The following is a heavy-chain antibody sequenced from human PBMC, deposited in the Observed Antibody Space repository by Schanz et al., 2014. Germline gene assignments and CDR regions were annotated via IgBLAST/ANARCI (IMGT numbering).Heavy chain of an antibody. D-gene: IGHD3-9*01. Sequence: QVQLLQSGAEVKKPGASVKVSCKAPGYTLTCYGISWVRQAPEQGLEWMGWICAYNANTNYPQKLQGRDTMTTDTYTSTTYMELRRLRSDDTAVYYCARDAADFYDVLTEEDYWGQGTLVTVSS. CDR2: ICAYNANT. J-gene: IGHJ4*02. V-gene: IGHV1-18*01. CDR1: GYTLTCYG. CDR3: ARDAADFYDVLTEEDY.